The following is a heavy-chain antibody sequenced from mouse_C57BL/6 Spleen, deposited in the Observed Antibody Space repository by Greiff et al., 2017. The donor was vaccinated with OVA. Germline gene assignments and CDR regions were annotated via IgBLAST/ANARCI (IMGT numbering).Heavy chain of an antibody. V-gene: IGHV6-3*01. CDR3: TGDLLPDY. J-gene: IGHJ2*01. CDR2: IRLKSDNYAT. D-gene: IGHD2-1*01. Sequence: EVQGVESGGGLVQPGGSMKLSCVASGFTFSNYWMNWVRQSPEKGLEWVAQIRLKSDNYATHYAESVKGRFTISRDDSKSSVYLQMNNLRAEDTGIYYCTGDLLPDYWGQGTTLTVSS. CDR1: GFTFSNYW.